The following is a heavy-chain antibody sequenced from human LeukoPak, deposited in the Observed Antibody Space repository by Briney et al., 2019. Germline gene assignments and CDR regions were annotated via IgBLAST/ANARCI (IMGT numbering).Heavy chain of an antibody. CDR2: TYYRSKWYN. Sequence: SQTLSLTFAISGDSVSSNTPAWNWIRQSPSRGLEWLGRTYYRSKWYNDYAVSVRSRITINPDTAKNQFSLQLNSVTPEDTAVYYCARRQRGAFDYWGQGTLVTVSS. CDR3: ARRQRGAFDY. J-gene: IGHJ4*02. V-gene: IGHV6-1*01. CDR1: GDSVSSNTPA.